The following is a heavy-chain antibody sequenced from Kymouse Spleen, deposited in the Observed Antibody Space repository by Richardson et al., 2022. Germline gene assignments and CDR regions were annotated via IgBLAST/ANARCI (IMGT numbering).Heavy chain of an antibody. Sequence: EVQLVESGGGLVKPGGSLRLSCAASGFTFSSYSMNWVRQAPGKGLEWVSSISSSSSYIYYADSVKGRFTISRDNAKNSLYLQMNSLRAEDTAVYYCARDRAVTTLYYYYYGMDVWGQGTTVTVSS. CDR2: ISSSSSYI. D-gene: IGHD4-11,IGHD4-11*01. V-gene: IGHV3-21*03. J-gene: IGHJ6*02. CDR3: ARDRAVTTLYYYYYGMDV. CDR1: GFTFSSYS.